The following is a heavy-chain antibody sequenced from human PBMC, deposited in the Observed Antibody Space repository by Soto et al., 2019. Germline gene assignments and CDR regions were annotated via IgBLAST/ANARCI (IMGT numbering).Heavy chain of an antibody. Sequence: QVQLVQSGAEVKKPGASVKVSCKASGYTFTSYDINWVRQATGQGLEWMGWMNPNSGNTGYAQKFQGRVTMTRNAAISRAYRELGSLRSEESAVYYCARAGRIEAGRGGAGGMDVWGQGTTVTVSS. J-gene: IGHJ6*02. CDR2: MNPNSGNT. V-gene: IGHV1-8*01. CDR1: GYTFTSYD. D-gene: IGHD6-6*01. CDR3: ARAGRIEAGRGGAGGMDV.